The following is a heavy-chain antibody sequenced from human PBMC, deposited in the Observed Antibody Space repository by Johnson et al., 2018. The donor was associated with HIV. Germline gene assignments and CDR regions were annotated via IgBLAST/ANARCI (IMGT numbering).Heavy chain of an antibody. CDR2: IFGGGST. CDR3: ARGRIAARPI. Sequence: VQLVESGGGLVQPGGSLRLSCVASGIIFSSYWMSWVRQAPGKGLEWVSVIFGGGSTHYADSVKGRFTISRDNSKNTLYLQMNSLRAEDTAVYYCARGRIAARPIWGQGTMVTVSS. J-gene: IGHJ3*02. V-gene: IGHV3-66*02. CDR1: GIIFSSYW. D-gene: IGHD6-6*01.